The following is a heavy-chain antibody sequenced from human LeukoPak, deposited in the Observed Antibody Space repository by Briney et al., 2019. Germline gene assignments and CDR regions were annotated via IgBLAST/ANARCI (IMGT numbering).Heavy chain of an antibody. Sequence: GGSLRLSCVASGFTFSNYWKTWVRQAPGKGLEWVANIKEDGSEKNYADSVKGRFTISRDNAKNSLYLQMNSLRGEDTAVYYCARARYSDFWGQGTLVTVSS. J-gene: IGHJ4*02. CDR1: GFTFSNYW. V-gene: IGHV3-7*01. CDR3: ARARYSDF. CDR2: IKEDGSEK.